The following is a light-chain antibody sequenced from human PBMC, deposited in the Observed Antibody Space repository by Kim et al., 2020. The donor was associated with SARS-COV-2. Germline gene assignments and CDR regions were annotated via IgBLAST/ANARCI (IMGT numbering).Light chain of an antibody. V-gene: IGLV1-44*01. CDR3: AAWDDSLSGQL. Sequence: QRVTISCSGSSANIGRSAGHRFQQLPGTAPNLLIYATCKRPSGVPARFSGSKSGTSASLAISGLQSEDEADYYCAAWDDSLSGQLFGGGTQLTVL. J-gene: IGLJ3*02. CDR2: ATC. CDR1: SANIGRSA.